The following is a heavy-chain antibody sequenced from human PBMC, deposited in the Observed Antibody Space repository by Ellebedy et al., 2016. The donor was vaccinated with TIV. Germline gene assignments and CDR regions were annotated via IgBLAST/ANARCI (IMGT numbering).Heavy chain of an antibody. CDR3: ARGRGLGT. D-gene: IGHD3-16*01. Sequence: GESLKISCAVSGFTFSNYAMNWVRQAPGKGLEWISTISGSGRNTYYADSVKGRLTISIDNSKNTVDLQMNSLRAEDTAVYYCARGRGLGTWGQGTLVTVSS. CDR1: GFTFSNYA. V-gene: IGHV3-23*01. J-gene: IGHJ5*02. CDR2: ISGSGRNT.